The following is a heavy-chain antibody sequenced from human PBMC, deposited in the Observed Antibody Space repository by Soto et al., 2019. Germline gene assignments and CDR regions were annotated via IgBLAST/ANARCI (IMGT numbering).Heavy chain of an antibody. CDR2: IYSSGDT. CDR3: TRDWGPPVPHGYDS. V-gene: IGHV4-31*03. J-gene: IGHJ5*01. Sequence: QVQLQESGPGLVRPSQTLSLTCTVSGGSVTSGGYYWSWIRHCPGKGLEWIGYIYSSGDTNYNPSLNSRVAMSVDTSTNQFSLQVTSVTVADTAIYYGTRDWGPPVPHGYDSLGQGILVTVSS. D-gene: IGHD7-27*01. CDR1: GGSVTSGGYY.